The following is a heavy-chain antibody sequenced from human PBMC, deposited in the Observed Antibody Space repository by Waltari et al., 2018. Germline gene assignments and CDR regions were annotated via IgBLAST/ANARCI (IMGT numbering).Heavy chain of an antibody. D-gene: IGHD3-3*01. V-gene: IGHV4-59*08. CDR3: ARRGRGSGYTG. CDR1: GGPISSYH. Sequence: QVQLQESGPGLVTPSETLSLTCTVSGGPISSYHWSWIRQPPGKGLEWIGYIYYSGSTNYNPSLKSRVTISIDTSKNQFSLKLSSVTAADTAVYYCARRGRGSGYTGWGQGTLVTVSS. CDR2: IYYSGST. J-gene: IGHJ4*02.